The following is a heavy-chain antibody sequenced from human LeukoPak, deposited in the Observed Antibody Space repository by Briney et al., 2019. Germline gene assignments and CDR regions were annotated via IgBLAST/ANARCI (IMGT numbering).Heavy chain of an antibody. J-gene: IGHJ4*02. CDR3: AKDAFSSLPYFDY. CDR1: GFTFSRYD. D-gene: IGHD2/OR15-2a*01. Sequence: PGGSLRLSCAASGFTFSRYDMNWVRQAPGKGLEWVSSISSNGSYIYYADSVKGRFTISRDNAKNALYLQMTSLRAEDTAVYYCAKDAFSSLPYFDYWGQGTLVTVSS. CDR2: ISSNGSYI. V-gene: IGHV3-21*01.